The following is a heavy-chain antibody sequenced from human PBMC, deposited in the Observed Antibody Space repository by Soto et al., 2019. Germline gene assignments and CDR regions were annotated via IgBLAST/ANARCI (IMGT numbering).Heavy chain of an antibody. CDR3: ARNAASGIDY. Sequence: QVQLVQSEAEVEKPGASVKLSCKASGYTFVNYYVHWVRQAPGQGLEWMGFINPTVGSTSYAQKLQGRLTTSRDMSTSTVYMEVSSLRSEDTALYYCARNAASGIDYWCQGNVVTVSS. CDR1: GYTFVNYY. D-gene: IGHD6-25*01. J-gene: IGHJ4*02. CDR2: INPTVGST. V-gene: IGHV1-46*01.